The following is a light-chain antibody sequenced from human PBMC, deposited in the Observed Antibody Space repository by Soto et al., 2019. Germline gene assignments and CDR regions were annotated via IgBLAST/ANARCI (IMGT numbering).Light chain of an antibody. CDR1: QSVGSY. V-gene: IGKV3-11*01. CDR3: QQRGNWPRT. Sequence: EIVLTQSPATVSLSPGEGATLSCRASQSVGSYLAWYQQKPGQAPRLLIYDASKRATAIPARFSGGGSGTDFTLTISSLEPEDFAVYYCQQRGNWPRTFGQGTKVDIK. CDR2: DAS. J-gene: IGKJ1*01.